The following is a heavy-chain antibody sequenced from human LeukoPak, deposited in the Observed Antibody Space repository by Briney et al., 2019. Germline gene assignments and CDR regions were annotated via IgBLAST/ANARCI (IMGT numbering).Heavy chain of an antibody. J-gene: IGHJ4*02. V-gene: IGHV3-7*01. CDR2: IKKDGSEK. D-gene: IGHD6-19*01. CDR3: ARISTAVAGGDY. CDR1: GFTFSSSW. Sequence: GWSLRLSCAASGFTFSSSWMSWVRQAPGKGLEWVANIKKDGSEKYYVDSVKGRFTISRDNAKNSVYLQMDSLRVEDTAVYYCARISTAVAGGDYWGQGTLVTVSS.